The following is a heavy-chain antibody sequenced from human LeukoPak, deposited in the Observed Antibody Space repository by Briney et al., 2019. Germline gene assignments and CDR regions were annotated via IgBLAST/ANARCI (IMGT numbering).Heavy chain of an antibody. CDR1: GYTFTSYD. J-gene: IGHJ4*02. CDR3: ARGTLRFRRFDY. V-gene: IGHV1-8*01. Sequence: ASVKVSCKASGYTFTSYDINWVRQATGQGLEWMGWMNPNSGNTGYAQKFQGRVTMTRNTSISTAYMELSSLRSEDTSVYYCARGTLRFRRFDYWGQGTLVTVSS. D-gene: IGHD5-12*01. CDR2: MNPNSGNT.